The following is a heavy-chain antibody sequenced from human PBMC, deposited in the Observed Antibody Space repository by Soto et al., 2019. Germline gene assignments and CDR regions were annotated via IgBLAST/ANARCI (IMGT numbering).Heavy chain of an antibody. Sequence: QVQLQESGPGLVKPSETLSLTCSVSGDSISRKYWSWLRQPAGGGLEWIGRIYTTRATNYNSSLKSRVSMSVDTSKNQFSLRRTSVSAADTAVYFCAMTVIAPSPYLDHWGQGLLVTVSS. J-gene: IGHJ4*02. D-gene: IGHD4-17*01. CDR1: GDSISRKY. V-gene: IGHV4-4*07. CDR3: AMTVIAPSPYLDH. CDR2: IYTTRAT.